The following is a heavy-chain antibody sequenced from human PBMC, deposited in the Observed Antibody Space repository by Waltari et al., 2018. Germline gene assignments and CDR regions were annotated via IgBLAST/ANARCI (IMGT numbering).Heavy chain of an antibody. V-gene: IGHV3-7*01. CDR1: VFSCSSYS. CDR2: IKQDGSES. D-gene: IGHD6-19*01. J-gene: IGHJ4*02. Sequence: EVQLVESGGGLVQPGGSLRLSCTASVFSCSSYSRVWVRQAPGKGLEWVATIKQDGSESYYVDSVKGRFTFSRDNAKNSLYLQMNSLRAEDTAVYYCARPYSSGWYINFDYWGQGTLVTVSS. CDR3: ARPYSSGWYINFDY.